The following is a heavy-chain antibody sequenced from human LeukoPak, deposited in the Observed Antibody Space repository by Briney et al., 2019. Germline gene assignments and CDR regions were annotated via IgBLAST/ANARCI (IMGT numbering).Heavy chain of an antibody. Sequence: GGSPRLSCAASGFTFSSYSMNWVRQAPGKGLEWVSSISSSSSYIYYADSVKGRFTISRDNAKNSLYLQMNSLRAEDTAVYYCARDTRDASGIGDNDYWGQGTLVTVSS. CDR2: ISSSSSYI. CDR1: GFTFSSYS. CDR3: ARDTRDASGIGDNDY. J-gene: IGHJ4*02. D-gene: IGHD1-14*01. V-gene: IGHV3-21*01.